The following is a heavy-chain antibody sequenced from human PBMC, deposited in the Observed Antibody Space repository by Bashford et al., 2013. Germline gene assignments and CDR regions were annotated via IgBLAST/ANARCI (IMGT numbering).Heavy chain of an antibody. Sequence: ASVKVSCKASGYTFTSYDINWVRQATGQGLEWMGWMNPNSGNTGYAQKFQGRVTMTTDTSTSTAYMELKSLRSDDTAVYYCARRRSVGNWGAAADYWGQGTLVTVSS. V-gene: IGHV1-8*01. J-gene: IGHJ4*02. CDR1: GYTFTSYD. D-gene: IGHD7-27*01. CDR3: ARRRSVGNWGAAADY. CDR2: MNPNSGNT.